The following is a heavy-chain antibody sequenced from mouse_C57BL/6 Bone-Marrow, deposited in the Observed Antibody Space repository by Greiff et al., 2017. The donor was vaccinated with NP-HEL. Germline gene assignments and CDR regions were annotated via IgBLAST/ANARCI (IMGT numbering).Heavy chain of an antibody. J-gene: IGHJ4*01. Sequence: QVQLQQSGAELVRPGASVTLSCKASGYTFTDYEMHWVKQTPVHGLEWIGAIDPETGGTASNQKFKGKAILTADKSSSTAYMELRSLTSEDSAVYYCTRREGYYYGSSLYAMDYWGQGTSVTVSS. V-gene: IGHV1-15*01. CDR3: TRREGYYYGSSLYAMDY. CDR2: IDPETGGT. CDR1: GYTFTDYE. D-gene: IGHD1-1*01.